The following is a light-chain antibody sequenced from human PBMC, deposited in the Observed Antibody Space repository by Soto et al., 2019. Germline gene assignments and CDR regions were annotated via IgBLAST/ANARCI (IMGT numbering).Light chain of an antibody. V-gene: IGLV2-11*01. CDR1: SSDVGVYNY. Sequence: QSALTQPRSVSGSPGQSVTISCTGTSSDVGVYNYVSWYQQYPGKAPKIMIYAVSKRPSGVPDRFSGSKSDNTASLTISGLQAEDEADYYCCSYAGSYTFVFGIGTKV. J-gene: IGLJ1*01. CDR3: CSYAGSYTFV. CDR2: AVS.